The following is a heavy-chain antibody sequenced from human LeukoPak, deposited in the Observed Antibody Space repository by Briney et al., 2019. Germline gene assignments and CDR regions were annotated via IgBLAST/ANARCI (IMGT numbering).Heavy chain of an antibody. Sequence: GASVKVSCKASGYTFTGYYMHWVRQALGQGLEWMGWINPNSGGTNYAQKFQGRVTMTRDTSISTAYMELSRLRSDDTAVYYCARDVGYCTNGVCYTYYYYYMDVWGKGTTVTVSS. D-gene: IGHD2-8*01. CDR2: INPNSGGT. CDR3: ARDVGYCTNGVCYTYYYYYMDV. CDR1: GYTFTGYY. V-gene: IGHV1-2*02. J-gene: IGHJ6*03.